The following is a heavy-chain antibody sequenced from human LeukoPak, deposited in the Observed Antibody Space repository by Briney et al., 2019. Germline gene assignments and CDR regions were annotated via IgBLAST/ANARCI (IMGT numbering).Heavy chain of an antibody. D-gene: IGHD6-13*01. CDR1: GDSISSNY. V-gene: IGHV4-59*01. CDR3: ARDRLKRYSSSWYPQNYYYYGMDV. CDR2: IYYSGST. J-gene: IGHJ6*02. Sequence: SETLSLTCTVSGDSISSNYWSWIRQPPGKGLEWIGYIYYSGSTNYNPSLKSRVTISVDTSKNQFSLKLSSVTAADTAVYYCARDRLKRYSSSWYPQNYYYYGMDVWGQGTTVTVSS.